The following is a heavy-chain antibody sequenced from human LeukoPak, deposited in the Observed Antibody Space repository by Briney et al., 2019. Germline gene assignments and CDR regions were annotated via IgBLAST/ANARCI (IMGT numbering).Heavy chain of an antibody. Sequence: GGSLRVSCAVSGFTFSRYWMSWVRQAPGKGLEWVSSISTSSSYIYYADSVKGRFTISRDNAKNSLYLQMNSLRAEDTAVYYCARDRGYYASGEGFDPWGQGTLVTVSS. V-gene: IGHV3-21*01. CDR3: ARDRGYYASGEGFDP. J-gene: IGHJ5*02. D-gene: IGHD3-10*01. CDR1: GFTFSRYW. CDR2: ISTSSSYI.